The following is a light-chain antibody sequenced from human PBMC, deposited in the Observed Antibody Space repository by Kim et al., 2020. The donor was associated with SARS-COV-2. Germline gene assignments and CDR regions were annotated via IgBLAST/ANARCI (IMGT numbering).Light chain of an antibody. CDR2: RNN. CDR1: SSNIGSNY. Sequence: ELTQPPSASGTPGQRVTISCYGSSSNIGSNYVYWYQQLPGTAPKLLIYRNNQRPSGVPDRFSGSKSGTSASLAISGLRSEDEADYYCAAWDDSLSVWVFGGGTQLTVL. J-gene: IGLJ3*02. V-gene: IGLV1-47*01. CDR3: AAWDDSLSVWV.